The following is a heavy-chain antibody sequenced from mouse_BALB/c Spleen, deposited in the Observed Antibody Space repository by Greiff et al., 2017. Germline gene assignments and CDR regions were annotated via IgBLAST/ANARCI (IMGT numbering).Heavy chain of an antibody. Sequence: VQLQQSGPELVKPGASVKISCKASGYAFSSSWMNWVKQRPGQGLEWIGRIYPGDGDTNYNGKFKGKATLTADKSSSTAYMQLSSLTSRDSAVYFCARPPYGYDTWVAYWGQGTLVTVSA. J-gene: IGHJ3*01. CDR3: ARPPYGYDTWVAY. D-gene: IGHD2-2*01. V-gene: IGHV1-82*01. CDR1: GYAFSSSW. CDR2: IYPGDGDT.